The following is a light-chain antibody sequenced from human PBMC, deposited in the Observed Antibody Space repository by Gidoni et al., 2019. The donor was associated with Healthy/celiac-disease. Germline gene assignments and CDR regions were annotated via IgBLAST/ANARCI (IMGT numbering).Light chain of an antibody. V-gene: IGLV3-21*02. CDR1: NIGSKS. CDR2: DDS. Sequence: SYVLTPPPSVPVAPAQTARITCGGNNIGSKSVHWYQQKPGQAPVLVVYDDSDRPSGIPERFSGSNSGNTATLTISRVEAGDEADYYCQVWDSSSDHLYVFGTGTKVTVL. J-gene: IGLJ1*01. CDR3: QVWDSSSDHLYV.